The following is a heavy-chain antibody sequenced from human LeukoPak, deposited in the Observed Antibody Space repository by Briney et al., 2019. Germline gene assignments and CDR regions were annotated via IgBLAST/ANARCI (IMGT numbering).Heavy chain of an antibody. J-gene: IGHJ4*02. Sequence: GGSLRLSCAASGYAISDYSMNWVRHAPGKGRGWVSYISSSDNTIHYADSVKGRFTISRDNAKNSLYLEMNSLRDEDTAVYYCARVHRGYSYGRLDYWGEGTLVTVSS. CDR2: ISSSDNTI. CDR1: GYAISDYS. D-gene: IGHD5-18*01. V-gene: IGHV3-48*02. CDR3: ARVHRGYSYGRLDY.